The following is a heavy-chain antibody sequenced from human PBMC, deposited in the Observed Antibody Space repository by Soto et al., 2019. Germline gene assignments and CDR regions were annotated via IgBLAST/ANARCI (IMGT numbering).Heavy chain of an antibody. CDR1: GGSISSYY. V-gene: IGHV4-59*01. CDR2: IYYSGIT. Sequence: QVQLQESGPGLVKPSETLSITCTVSGGSISSYYWSWIRQPPGKGLEWIGYIYYSGITNYNPSHKSRVTISVDTSMNQFSLKRSSVTAADTAVYYCAREWGYGYTGFDPWGQGTLVTVSS. J-gene: IGHJ5*02. D-gene: IGHD5-12*01. CDR3: AREWGYGYTGFDP.